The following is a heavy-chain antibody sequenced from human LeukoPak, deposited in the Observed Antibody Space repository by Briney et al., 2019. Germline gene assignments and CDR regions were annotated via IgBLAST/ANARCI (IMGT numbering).Heavy chain of an antibody. CDR2: IYYSGST. J-gene: IGHJ4*02. CDR1: GGSISSYY. CDR3: AGNYYDSSGPFS. D-gene: IGHD3-22*01. Sequence: SQTLSLTCTVSGGSISSYYWSWLRQPPGKGLEWIGYIYYSGSTNYNPSLKGRVAISVDTSKNQFSLKLSSVTAADTAVYYCAGNYYDSSGPFSWSQGTLVTVSS. V-gene: IGHV4-59*01.